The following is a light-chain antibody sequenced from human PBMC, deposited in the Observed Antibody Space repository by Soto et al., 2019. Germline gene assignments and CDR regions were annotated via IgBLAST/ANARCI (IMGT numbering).Light chain of an antibody. J-gene: IGKJ3*01. CDR1: QSISSSN. CDR2: GAS. V-gene: IGKV3-20*01. Sequence: EIVLTQSPGTLSVSPGERVTLSCRASQSISSSNLAWYQQRPGQAPRLLIFGASDRATGIPDRFSGSGSGTDFTLTISRLEPEDFAVYYCQQYNSSPPEFTFGPGTKVDSK. CDR3: QQYNSSPPEFT.